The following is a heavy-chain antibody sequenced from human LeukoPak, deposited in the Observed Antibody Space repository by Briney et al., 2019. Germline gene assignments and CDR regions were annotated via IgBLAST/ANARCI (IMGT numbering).Heavy chain of an antibody. CDR1: GGSISSYY. CDR2: IYYSGST. J-gene: IGHJ4*02. V-gene: IGHV4-59*01. D-gene: IGHD3-22*01. Sequence: SETLSLTCTVSGGSISSYYWSWIRQPPGKGLEWIGYIYYSGSTNYNPSLKSRVTISVDTSKKQFSLKLSSVTAADTAVYYCARTDSSGYYPFDYWGQGTLVTVSS. CDR3: ARTDSSGYYPFDY.